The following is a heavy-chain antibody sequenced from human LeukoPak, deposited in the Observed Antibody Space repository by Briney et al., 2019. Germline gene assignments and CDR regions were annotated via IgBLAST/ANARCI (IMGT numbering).Heavy chain of an antibody. CDR2: ISASGSTI. CDR3: TSKSRGVADY. D-gene: IGHD3-10*01. J-gene: IGHJ4*02. V-gene: IGHV3-48*03. CDR1: GYTFSSYE. Sequence: GGSLRLSCVASGYTFSSYEMNWVRQAPGRGLEWLSYISASGSTIYYAVSVEGRFTISRDNAENSLYLQMDSLRAEDTAVYYCTSKSRGVADYWGQGTLVTVSS.